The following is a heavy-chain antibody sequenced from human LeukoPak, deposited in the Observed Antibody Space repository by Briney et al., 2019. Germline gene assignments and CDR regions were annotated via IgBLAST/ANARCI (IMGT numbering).Heavy chain of an antibody. D-gene: IGHD1-26*01. CDR1: GFTFRNYA. CDR2: ISGSGDSK. J-gene: IGHJ4*02. CDR3: AKSRGESRGASNY. V-gene: IGHV3-23*01. Sequence: GGSLRLSCAASGFTFRNYAMNWVRQAPGKGLEWVSIISGSGDSKYSADSMEGRFTIPRDNSKNTLYLQMNSLRAGDTAVYYCAKSRGESRGASNYWGQGTLVTVSS.